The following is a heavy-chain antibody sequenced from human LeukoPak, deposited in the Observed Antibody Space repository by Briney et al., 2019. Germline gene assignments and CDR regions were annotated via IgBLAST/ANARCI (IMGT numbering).Heavy chain of an antibody. CDR1: GFTYSNYG. D-gene: IGHD5-12*01. V-gene: IGHV3-30*02. CDR3: AKVRSGQTAFDAFDI. J-gene: IGHJ3*02. Sequence: GGSLRLSCAPSGFTYSNYGMDWVRQAPGKGLEWVAFIQYDGSNKYYADSVKGRFTISRDNTKNTLYLQMNSLRAEDTAVYYCAKVRSGQTAFDAFDIWGQGTMVTVSS. CDR2: IQYDGSNK.